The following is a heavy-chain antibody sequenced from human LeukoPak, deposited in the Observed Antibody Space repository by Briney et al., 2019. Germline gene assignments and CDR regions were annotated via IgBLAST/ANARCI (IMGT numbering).Heavy chain of an antibody. J-gene: IGHJ4*02. CDR1: AGSVATFY. CDR2: IHYSGSHGIP. V-gene: IGHV4-59*02. D-gene: IGHD6-13*01. CDR3: ARVSDLAAAGTYDY. Sequence: SETLSPTCTVSAGSVATFYCRCDRQPHGGGLGWDGTIHYSGSHGIPNNNPSLKRRVTTSLETSTNQLYLRLSSVTAADTAVYYCARVSDLAAAGTYDYWGQGTLVTVSS.